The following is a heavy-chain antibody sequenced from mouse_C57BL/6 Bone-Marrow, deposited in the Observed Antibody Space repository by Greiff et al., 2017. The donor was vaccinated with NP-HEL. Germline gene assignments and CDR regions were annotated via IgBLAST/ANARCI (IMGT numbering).Heavy chain of an antibody. D-gene: IGHD3-2*02. CDR3: ARKRDSSGYGGYAMDY. V-gene: IGHV1-18*01. CDR2: INPNNGGT. Sequence: VQLQQSGPELVKPGASVKIPCKASGYTFTDYNMDWVKQSHGKSLEWIGDINPNNGGTIYNQKFKGKATLTVDKSSSTAFMELRSLTSEDTAVYYCARKRDSSGYGGYAMDYWGQGTSVTVSS. J-gene: IGHJ4*01. CDR1: GYTFTDYN.